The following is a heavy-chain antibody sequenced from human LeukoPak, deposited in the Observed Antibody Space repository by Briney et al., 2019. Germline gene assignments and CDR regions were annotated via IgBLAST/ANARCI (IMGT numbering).Heavy chain of an antibody. CDR3: GRPNWYRIEY. CDR1: GFIFGDYW. CDR2: INKDGSEE. J-gene: IGHJ4*02. D-gene: IGHD1-14*01. Sequence: GGSLRLSCTASGFIFGDYWMAWLRQAQGKGPEWVAVINKDGSEEYYADSVKGRFTISRDNARASAYLQMSTLTVEDTAVYYCGRPNWYRIEYWGQGTLVTVSS. V-gene: IGHV3-7*01.